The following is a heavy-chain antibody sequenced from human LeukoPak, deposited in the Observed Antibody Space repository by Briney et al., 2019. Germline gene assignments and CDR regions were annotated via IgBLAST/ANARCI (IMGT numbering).Heavy chain of an antibody. CDR2: IYYSGNT. D-gene: IGHD3-22*01. CDR1: GGSIISSSYY. CDR3: ARDRFDDSSGYYYHYYYYMDV. V-gene: IGHV4-39*07. Sequence: SETLSLTCTVPGGSIISSSYYWGWIRQPPGKGLERIGSIYYSGNTDYNPSLKSRVTISVETSKNQFSLKLSSVTAADTAVYYCARDRFDDSSGYYYHYYYYMDVWGKGTTVTVSS. J-gene: IGHJ6*03.